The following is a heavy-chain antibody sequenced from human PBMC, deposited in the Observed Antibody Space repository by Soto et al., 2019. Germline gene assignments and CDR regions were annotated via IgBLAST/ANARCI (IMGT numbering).Heavy chain of an antibody. CDR2: INPNSGNT. J-gene: IGHJ6*02. V-gene: IGHV1-2*02. CDR1: GHTLTAYY. Sequence: ASVKVSCKVSGHTLTAYYIHWVRQAPGQGLEWMGWINPNSGNTNYAQKVQGRFTMTRDTSARTVYMELSRLRSDDTAVYYCAKALVRFLDWVPENYYYGMDVWGQGTTVTVSS. D-gene: IGHD3-3*01. CDR3: AKALVRFLDWVPENYYYGMDV.